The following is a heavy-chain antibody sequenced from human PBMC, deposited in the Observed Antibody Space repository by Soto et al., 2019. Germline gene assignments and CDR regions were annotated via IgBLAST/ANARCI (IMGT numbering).Heavy chain of an antibody. CDR2: IMPVFPKP. CDR1: GGTFRTSA. D-gene: IGHD3-22*01. Sequence: GASVKVCCKTSGGTFRTSAISWVRQAPGQGLEWMGGIMPVFPKPDYAQNFQGRVTITADTFTGPAYMELRSLRSDDTAVYYCVIFHRYYDSGVHSVYWGEGPLVTVS. CDR3: VIFHRYYDSGVHSVY. J-gene: IGHJ4*02. V-gene: IGHV1-69*06.